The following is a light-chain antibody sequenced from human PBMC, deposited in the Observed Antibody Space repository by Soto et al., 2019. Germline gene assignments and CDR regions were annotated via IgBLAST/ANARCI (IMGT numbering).Light chain of an antibody. V-gene: IGLV2-11*01. CDR2: DVS. CDR3: AAWDDSLKEV. CDR1: SSDVGGYNY. Sequence: QSVLTQPRSVSGSPGQSVTISCTGTSSDVGGYNYVSWYQQHPGKAPKLMIYDVSKRPSGVPDRFSGSKSGNTASLTISGLQAEDEADYYCAAWDDSLKEVFGTGTKVTVL. J-gene: IGLJ1*01.